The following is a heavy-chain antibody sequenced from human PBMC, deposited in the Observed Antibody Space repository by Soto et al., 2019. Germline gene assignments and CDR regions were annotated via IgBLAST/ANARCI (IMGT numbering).Heavy chain of an antibody. J-gene: IGHJ6*02. Sequence: QVQLVQSGAEVKKPGASVKVSCKASGYSFTTSGINWVRQAPGEGLEWMGWFSTYNGNTHYPQKFQGRITLTTDISTSTAYLELRSLKSDDTAVYYCARMMGYLLGRDHYYDGMDVWGQGTTVTV. CDR1: GYSFTTSG. D-gene: IGHD3-16*01. V-gene: IGHV1-18*01. CDR2: FSTYNGNT. CDR3: ARMMGYLLGRDHYYDGMDV.